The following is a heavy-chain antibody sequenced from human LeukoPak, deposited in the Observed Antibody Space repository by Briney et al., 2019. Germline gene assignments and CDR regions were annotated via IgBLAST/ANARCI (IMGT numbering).Heavy chain of an antibody. CDR2: INPSGST. J-gene: IGHJ4*02. V-gene: IGHV4-34*01. Sequence: SETLSLTCAVYGGSFSGYYWNWIRQPPGKGLEWIGEINPSGSTNYNPSLKSRVAISVVTSKNQFSLKLSSVTAADTAVYYCARGPRGSGSYYKYWSQGSLVTVSS. D-gene: IGHD3-10*01. CDR3: ARGPRGSGSYYKY. CDR1: GGSFSGYY.